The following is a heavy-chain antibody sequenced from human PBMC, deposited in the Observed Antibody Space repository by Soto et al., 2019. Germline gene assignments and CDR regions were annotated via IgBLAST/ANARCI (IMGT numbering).Heavy chain of an antibody. D-gene: IGHD4-17*01. CDR2: IYHSGSP. CDR3: ARTYGGNSAFDY. CDR1: GGSISSGGYS. J-gene: IGHJ4*02. V-gene: IGHV4-30-2*01. Sequence: QLQLQESGSGLVKPSQTLSLTCAVSGGSISSGGYSWSWIRQPPGKGLEWIGYIYHSGSPYYSQSLNSRVTISVDRSKNQFSLKLSTVTAADSAVYYCARTYGGNSAFDYWGQGTLVTVSS.